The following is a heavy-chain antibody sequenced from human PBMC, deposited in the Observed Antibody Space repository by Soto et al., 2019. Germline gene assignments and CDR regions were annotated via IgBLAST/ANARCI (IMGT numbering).Heavy chain of an antibody. V-gene: IGHV4-39*01. CDR3: ARQARGTTWSDFDY. CDR2: IYYSGTN. Sequence: QLQLQESGPGLVKPSETLSLTCTVSGGSISNSDYYWGWIRQSPGKGLEWIGSIYYSGTNFYDPSLRSRLSMSVDTSKNQFSLRLNSVTAADTAVYYCARQARGTTWSDFDYRGQGTLVTVSS. CDR1: GGSISNSDYY. J-gene: IGHJ4*02. D-gene: IGHD1-7*01.